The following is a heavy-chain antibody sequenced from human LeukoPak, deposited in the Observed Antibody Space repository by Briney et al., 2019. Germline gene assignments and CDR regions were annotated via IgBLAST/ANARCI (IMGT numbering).Heavy chain of an antibody. J-gene: IGHJ4*02. CDR2: IYTTGST. CDR1: GGSITSHY. V-gene: IGHV4-4*07. CDR3: ARAMYYYGSGSFYFDN. D-gene: IGHD3-10*01. Sequence: SETLSLTCTVSGGSITSHYWSWIRRPAGKGVEWIGRIYTTGSTNYNPSLKSRVTMSVDTSKNQFSLKLSSVTAADTAVYYCARAMYYYGSGSFYFDNWGQGTLVNVSS.